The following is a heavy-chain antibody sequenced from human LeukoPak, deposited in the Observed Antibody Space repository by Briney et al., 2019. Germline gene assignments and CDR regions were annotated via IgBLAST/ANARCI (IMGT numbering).Heavy chain of an antibody. CDR3: ARTVLAYCGGDCPLHGWFDP. Sequence: SETLSLTCSVSGGSISSYYWTWIRQPAGKGLEWIGRIYTSGSTNYNPSLKSRVTISVDTSKNQFSLKLSSVTAADTAVYYCARTVLAYCGGDCPLHGWFDPWGQGTLVTVSS. D-gene: IGHD2-21*02. J-gene: IGHJ5*02. CDR2: IYTSGST. V-gene: IGHV4-4*07. CDR1: GGSISSYY.